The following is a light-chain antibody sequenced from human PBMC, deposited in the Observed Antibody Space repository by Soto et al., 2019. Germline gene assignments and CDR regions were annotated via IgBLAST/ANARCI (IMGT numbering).Light chain of an antibody. Sequence: QSGLTQPASLSGSPGQSITISCTGPSSDVGGYPYVSWYQQHPGKAPKLMIYEVINRPSGVSNRFSGSKSDNTASLTISGLQAEDEADYYCCSYTTSSTYVFGTGTRSPS. CDR2: EVI. J-gene: IGLJ1*01. CDR3: CSYTTSSTYV. V-gene: IGLV2-14*01. CDR1: SSDVGGYPY.